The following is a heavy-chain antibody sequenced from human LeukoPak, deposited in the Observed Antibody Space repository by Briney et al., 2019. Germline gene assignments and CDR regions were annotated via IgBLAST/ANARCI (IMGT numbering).Heavy chain of an antibody. CDR2: ISGSGDRT. J-gene: IGHJ4*02. CDR1: GFTFSSYA. D-gene: IGHD4-11*01. Sequence: GGSLRLSCAASGFTFSSYAMSWVRQAPGKGLEWVSSISGSGDRTYYAGSVKGRFTISRDNAKNSLYLQMNSLRAEDTAVYYCARATMTTVAEFDYWGQGTLVTVSP. V-gene: IGHV3-23*01. CDR3: ARATMTTVAEFDY.